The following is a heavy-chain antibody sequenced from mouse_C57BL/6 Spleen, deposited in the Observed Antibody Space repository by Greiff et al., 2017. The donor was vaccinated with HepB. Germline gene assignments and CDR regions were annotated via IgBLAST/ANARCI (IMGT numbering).Heavy chain of an antibody. D-gene: IGHD3-3*01. V-gene: IGHV1-82*01. J-gene: IGHJ2*01. CDR1: GYAFSSSW. CDR2: IYPGDGDT. CDR3: ARGDATY. Sequence: QVQLQQSGPELVKPGASMKISCKASGYAFSSSWMNWVKQRPGKGLEWIGRIYPGDGDTNYNGKFKGKATLTADKSSSTAYMQLSSLTPEDSAVYFCARGDATYWGQGTTLTVSS.